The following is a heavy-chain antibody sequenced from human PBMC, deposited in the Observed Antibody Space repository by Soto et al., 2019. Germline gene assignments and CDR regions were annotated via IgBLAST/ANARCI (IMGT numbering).Heavy chain of an antibody. CDR3: ARGKWYYYDSSGYFRGGDFDY. D-gene: IGHD3-22*01. CDR2: IYYSGST. CDR1: GGSISSGDYY. V-gene: IGHV4-30-4*01. J-gene: IGHJ4*02. Sequence: PSETLSLTCTVSGGSISSGDYYWSWIRQPPGKGLEWIGYIYYSGSTYYNPSLKSRVTISVDTSKNQFSLKLSSVTAADTAVYYCARGKWYYYDSSGYFRGGDFDYWGQGTLVTVSS.